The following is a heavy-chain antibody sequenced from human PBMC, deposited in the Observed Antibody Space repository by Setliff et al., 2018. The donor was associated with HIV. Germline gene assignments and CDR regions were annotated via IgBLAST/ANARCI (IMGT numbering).Heavy chain of an antibody. CDR2: SIPILGIG. CDR3: ARCGAGEWHLYMDV. CDR1: GGTFGSYT. D-gene: IGHD3-10*01. V-gene: IGHV1-69*02. Sequence: GASVKVSCKASGGTFGSYTINWVRQAPGQGLEWMGRSIPILGIGNDEQAQKFKGRVTFTADKSTSTVYMELSSLRSEDTAVYYCARCGAGEWHLYMDVWGKGTAVTVSS. J-gene: IGHJ6*03.